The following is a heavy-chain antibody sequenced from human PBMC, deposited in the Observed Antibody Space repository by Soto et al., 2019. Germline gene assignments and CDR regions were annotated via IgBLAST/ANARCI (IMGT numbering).Heavy chain of an antibody. J-gene: IGHJ4*02. CDR3: ARGGGFYDTLTGYDY. D-gene: IGHD3-9*01. Sequence: GASVKVSCKASGYTFTNYDIIWVRQATGQGLESMGWMNPNSGNTGYAQKFQGRVTMTRSTSISTAYMELSSLRSDDTAVYYCARGGGFYDTLTGYDYWGPGTLVTVSS. V-gene: IGHV1-8*01. CDR1: GYTFTNYD. CDR2: MNPNSGNT.